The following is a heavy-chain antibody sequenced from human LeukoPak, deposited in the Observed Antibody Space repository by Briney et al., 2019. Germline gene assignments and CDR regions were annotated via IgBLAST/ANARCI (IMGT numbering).Heavy chain of an antibody. D-gene: IGHD2-15*01. V-gene: IGHV3-33*08. CDR1: GFSFINAW. Sequence: PGGSLRLSCAASGFSFINAWMNWVRQAPGKGLEWVAVIWYDGSNKYYADSMKGRFTISRDNSKNTLYLQMNSLRAEDTAVYYCARDGYCSGGSCYSNWFDPWGQGTLVTVSS. CDR2: IWYDGSNK. J-gene: IGHJ5*02. CDR3: ARDGYCSGGSCYSNWFDP.